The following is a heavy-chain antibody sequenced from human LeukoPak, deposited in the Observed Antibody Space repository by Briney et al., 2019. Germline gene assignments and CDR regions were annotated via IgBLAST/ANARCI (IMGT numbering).Heavy chain of an antibody. CDR1: GFTFSSYW. V-gene: IGHV3-7*01. CDR3: ATWGGFGPFDY. CDR2: IKTDGSEK. Sequence: GGSLRLSCEASGFTFSSYWMSWVRQAPGKGLEWVANIKTDGSEKYYVDSVKGRFTISRDNAKNSLYLQMNSLRAEDTAVYYCATWGGFGPFDYWGQGTLVTVSS. D-gene: IGHD3-16*01. J-gene: IGHJ4*02.